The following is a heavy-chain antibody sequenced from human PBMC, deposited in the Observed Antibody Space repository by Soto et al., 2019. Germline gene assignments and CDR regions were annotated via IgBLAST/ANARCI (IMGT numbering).Heavy chain of an antibody. CDR2: ITPFNGNT. CDR1: GFTFTYRS. D-gene: IGHD3-10*01. J-gene: IGHJ3*02. V-gene: IGHV1-45*02. Sequence: VKASCKAPGFTFTYRSLHWAQHAPGKALEWMGWITPFNGNTNYAQKFQDRVTITRDRSMSTAYMELSSLRSEDTAMYYCASSGMRFGETLFAFDIWGQGTMVTVSS. CDR3: ASSGMRFGETLFAFDI.